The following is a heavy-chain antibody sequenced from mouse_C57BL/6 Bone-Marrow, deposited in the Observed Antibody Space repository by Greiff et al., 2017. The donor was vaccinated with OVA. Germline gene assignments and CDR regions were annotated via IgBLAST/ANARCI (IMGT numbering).Heavy chain of an antibody. CDR3: ARDYSNSYAMDY. Sequence: QVQLQQPGAELVKPGASVKLSCKASGYTFTSYWMHWVKQRPGQGLEWIGMIHPNSGSTNYNEKFKNKATLTVDKSSSTAYMQLSSLTSEDSAVYYCARDYSNSYAMDYWGQGTSVTVSS. CDR2: IHPNSGST. CDR1: GYTFTSYW. D-gene: IGHD2-5*01. V-gene: IGHV1-64*01. J-gene: IGHJ4*01.